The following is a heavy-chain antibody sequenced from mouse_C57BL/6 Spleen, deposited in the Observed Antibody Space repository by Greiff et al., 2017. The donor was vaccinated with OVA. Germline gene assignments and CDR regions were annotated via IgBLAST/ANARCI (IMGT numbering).Heavy chain of an antibody. Sequence: VQLQQPGAELVKPGASVKMSCKASGYTFTSYWITWVKQRPGQGLEWIGDIYPGSGSTNYNEKFKSKATLTVDKSSSKAYMQLNSLTSEDSAVYYCARAVPFDYWGQGTPLTVSS. CDR2: IYPGSGST. CDR3: ARAVPFDY. J-gene: IGHJ2*01. CDR1: GYTFTSYW. V-gene: IGHV1-55*01.